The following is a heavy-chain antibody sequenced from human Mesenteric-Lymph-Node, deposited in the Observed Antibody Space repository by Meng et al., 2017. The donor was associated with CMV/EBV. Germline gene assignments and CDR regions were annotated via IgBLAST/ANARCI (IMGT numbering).Heavy chain of an antibody. CDR1: FSCYD. CDR3: ARASREYCSSTSCHYWYFDL. CDR2: IIPIFGTA. D-gene: IGHD2-2*01. V-gene: IGHV1-69*01. Sequence: FSCYDISWVRQAPGPGLGWMGGIIPIFGTANYAQKFQGRVTITADESTSTAYMELSSLRSEDTAVYYCARASREYCSSTSCHYWYFDLWGRGTLVTVSS. J-gene: IGHJ2*01.